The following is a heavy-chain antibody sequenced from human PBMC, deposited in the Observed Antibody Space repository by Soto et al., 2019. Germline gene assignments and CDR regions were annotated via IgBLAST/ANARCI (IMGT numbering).Heavy chain of an antibody. CDR2: IDAGNGNT. Sequence: ASVKVSCKASGYTFTSYAMHWVRQAPGQRLEWMGWIDAGNGNTKYSQKFQGRVTITRDTSASTAYMELSSLRSEYTAVYYCARLDGDYGFDYWGQGTLVTVSS. CDR3: ARLDGDYGFDY. D-gene: IGHD4-17*01. J-gene: IGHJ4*02. CDR1: GYTFTSYA. V-gene: IGHV1-3*01.